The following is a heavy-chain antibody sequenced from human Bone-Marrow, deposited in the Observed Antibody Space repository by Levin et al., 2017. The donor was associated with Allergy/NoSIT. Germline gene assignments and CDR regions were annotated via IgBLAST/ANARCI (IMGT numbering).Heavy chain of an antibody. CDR2: ISWDGGRI. D-gene: IGHD3-16*01. V-gene: IGHV3-9*01. J-gene: IGHJ4*02. CDR3: AKDILIAANHSSGGVFDY. Sequence: SLKISCATSGFTFDDFEMHWVRQGPGKGLEWVAGISWDGGRIAYAESVRGRFTISRDYAKTSLYLQMSSLRPDDTAFYYCAKDILIAANHSSGGVFDYWGQGALVTVSS. CDR1: GFTFDDFE.